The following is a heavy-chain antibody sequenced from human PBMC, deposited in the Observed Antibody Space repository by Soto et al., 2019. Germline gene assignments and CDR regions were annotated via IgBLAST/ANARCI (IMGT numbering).Heavy chain of an antibody. Sequence: QVQLVQSGAEEKKPGASVKVSCKASGYTFTSYAMHWVRQAPGQRLEWMGWINAGNGNTKYSQKFQGRFSITSDTSASTAYMELSSLRSEDTAVYYCARDELRIAAAGTVYYYGMDVWGQGTTVTVSS. CDR1: GYTFTSYA. CDR2: INAGNGNT. J-gene: IGHJ6*02. D-gene: IGHD6-13*01. CDR3: ARDELRIAAAGTVYYYGMDV. V-gene: IGHV1-3*05.